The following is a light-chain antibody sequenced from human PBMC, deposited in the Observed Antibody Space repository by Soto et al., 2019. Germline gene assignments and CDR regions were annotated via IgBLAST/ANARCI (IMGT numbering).Light chain of an antibody. J-gene: IGKJ4*01. V-gene: IGKV3-20*01. CDR2: GAS. Sequence: EIVMTQSPGTLSLSPGEGATLSCRASRSINSNFLAWYQQKPGQAPSLLTYGASSRATDVPDRFSASGSGTDFALTISRLEPEDVEVYYCQQYISSPLTLGGGTKVDIK. CDR3: QQYISSPLT. CDR1: RSINSNF.